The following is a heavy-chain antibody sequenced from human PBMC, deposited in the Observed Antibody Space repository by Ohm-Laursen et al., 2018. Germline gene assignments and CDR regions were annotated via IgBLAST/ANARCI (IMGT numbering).Heavy chain of an antibody. Sequence: GTLSLTCTVSGDSISSYYWSWIRQPAGKGLEWIGRIYRSGSTNYNPSLKSRVTMSVDTSKSQFPLKVNSVTASDTAVYYCARSFDTYYFDLWGQGTLVTVSS. V-gene: IGHV4-4*07. CDR1: GDSISSYY. CDR3: ARSFDTYYFDL. J-gene: IGHJ4*02. CDR2: IYRSGST.